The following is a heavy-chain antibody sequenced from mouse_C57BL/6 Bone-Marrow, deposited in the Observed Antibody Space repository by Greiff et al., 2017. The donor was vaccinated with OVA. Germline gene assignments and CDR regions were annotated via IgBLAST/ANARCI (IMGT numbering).Heavy chain of an antibody. CDR1: GFNIKDDY. J-gene: IGHJ3*01. V-gene: IGHV14-4*01. CDR2: IDPENGDT. CDR3: TTGSNWFAY. D-gene: IGHD2-5*01. Sequence: VQLQQSGAELVRPGASVKLSCTASGFNIKDDYMHWVKQRPEQGLEWIGWIDPENGDTEYASKFQGKATITADTSSNTAYLQLSSLTSEDTAVYYCTTGSNWFAYWGQGTLVTVSA.